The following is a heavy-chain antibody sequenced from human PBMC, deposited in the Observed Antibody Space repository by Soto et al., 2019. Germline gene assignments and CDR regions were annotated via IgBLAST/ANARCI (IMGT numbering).Heavy chain of an antibody. V-gene: IGHV3-23*01. D-gene: IGHD3-10*01. CDR3: AKVLSKNYYYPFDF. CDR2: ISGGSSVT. J-gene: IGHJ4*02. Sequence: GSLRLSCTASGFTFSDYAMAWVRQAPGKGLEWVSTISGGSSVTYYGDSVKGRFTISRDNAKKTLFLQLNRLSAEDTATYYCAKVLSKNYYYPFDFWGQGTQVTVSS. CDR1: GFTFSDYA.